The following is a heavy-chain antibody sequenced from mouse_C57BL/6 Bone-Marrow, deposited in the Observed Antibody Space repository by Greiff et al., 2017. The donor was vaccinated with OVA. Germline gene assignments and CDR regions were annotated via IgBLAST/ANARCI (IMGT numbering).Heavy chain of an antibody. V-gene: IGHV1-69*01. D-gene: IGHD2-4*01. Sequence: QVQLQQPGAELVMPGASVKLSCKASGYTFTSYWMHWVKQRPGQGLEWIGEIDPSDSYTNYNQKFKGKSTLTVDKSSSTAYMQLSSLTSEDSAVYSCARKGIYYDYPFAYWGQGTLVTVSA. CDR1: GYTFTSYW. J-gene: IGHJ3*01. CDR3: ARKGIYYDYPFAY. CDR2: IDPSDSYT.